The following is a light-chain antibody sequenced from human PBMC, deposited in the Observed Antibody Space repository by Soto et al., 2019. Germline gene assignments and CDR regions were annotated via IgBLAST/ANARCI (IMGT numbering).Light chain of an antibody. J-gene: IGKJ2*01. V-gene: IGKV3-20*01. CDR3: QHYGRAPLMYS. CDR1: QSVDSNF. Sequence: ENVLTQSPGTLSLSPGERATLSCRASQSVDSNFLAWYQQKPGQAPRLLIYGASTRAAGVPDRFSGSGSGTDFTLTITRLEPEDFAVYYCQHYGRAPLMYSCGQGTKLGVK. CDR2: GAS.